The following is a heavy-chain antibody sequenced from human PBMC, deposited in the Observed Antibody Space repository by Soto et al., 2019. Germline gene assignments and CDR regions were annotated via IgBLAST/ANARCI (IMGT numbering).Heavy chain of an antibody. CDR1: GGSINTATHS. CDR3: ARGGGVTTTGDDY. D-gene: IGHD4-4*01. Sequence: QLQLQESGSGLVKPSQTLSLTCAVSGGSINTATHSWSWIRQPPGKGLEWIGYIYHSGSTYYNPSVTSRVTISIDKSNNQLSLRLSSVTAADTAVYYCARGGGVTTTGDDYWGQGILVTVSS. CDR2: IYHSGST. J-gene: IGHJ4*02. V-gene: IGHV4-30-2*01.